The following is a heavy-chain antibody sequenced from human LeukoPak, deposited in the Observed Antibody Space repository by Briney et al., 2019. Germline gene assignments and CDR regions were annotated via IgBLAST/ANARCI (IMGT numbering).Heavy chain of an antibody. V-gene: IGHV4-34*01. D-gene: IGHD4-23*01. CDR1: GGSFSGYY. CDR3: ARGGRSVVTRPVDY. J-gene: IGHJ4*02. CDR2: INHSGST. Sequence: PSQTLSLTCAVYGGSFSGYYWSWIRQPPGRGLEWIGEINHSGSTNYNPSLKSRVTISVDTSKNQFSLKLSSVTAADTAVDYCARGGRSVVTRPVDYWGQGTLVTVSS.